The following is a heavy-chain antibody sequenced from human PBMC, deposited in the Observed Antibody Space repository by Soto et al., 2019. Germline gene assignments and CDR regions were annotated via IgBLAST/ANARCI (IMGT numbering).Heavy chain of an antibody. CDR2: ISISSSYI. Sequence: VGSLRLSCASSVFTFSTYSMNCVRHSPGKGLEWVSSISISSSYIYYADSVKGRFTISRDNAKNSLYLQMNSLRVEDTAVYYCARGYDFWRGYFTFFEYWGQGTVVIVSS. D-gene: IGHD3-3*01. J-gene: IGHJ4*02. CDR1: VFTFSTYS. V-gene: IGHV3-21*01. CDR3: ARGYDFWRGYFTFFEY.